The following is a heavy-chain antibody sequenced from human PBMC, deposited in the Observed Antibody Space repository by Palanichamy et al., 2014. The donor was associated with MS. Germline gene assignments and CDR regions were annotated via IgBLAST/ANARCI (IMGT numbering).Heavy chain of an antibody. CDR2: INPSGGST. CDR1: GYTFTSYY. Sequence: QVQLVQSGAEVKKPGASVKVSCKASGYTFTSYYMHWVRQAPGQGLEWMGIINPSGGSTSYAQKFQGRVTMTRDTSTSTVYMELSSLRSEDTAVYYRASPIFGAALDYWGQGTLVTVSS. CDR3: ASPIFGAALDY. D-gene: IGHD3-16*01. V-gene: IGHV1-46*01. J-gene: IGHJ4*02.